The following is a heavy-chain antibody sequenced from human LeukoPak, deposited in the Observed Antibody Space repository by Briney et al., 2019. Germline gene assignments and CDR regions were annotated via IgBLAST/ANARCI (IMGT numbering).Heavy chain of an antibody. D-gene: IGHD2-15*01. V-gene: IGHV1-46*01. CDR3: ARDNSMGGRGWWFDP. J-gene: IGHJ5*02. CDR2: INPSGGST. Sequence: ASVKVSCKASAYSFTRYGVSWVRQAPGQGLEWMGIINPSGGSTSYAEKFQGRVIMTRDMSTSTDYMELSSLISEDTAVYYCARDNSMGGRGWWFDPWGQGTLVTVSS. CDR1: AYSFTRYG.